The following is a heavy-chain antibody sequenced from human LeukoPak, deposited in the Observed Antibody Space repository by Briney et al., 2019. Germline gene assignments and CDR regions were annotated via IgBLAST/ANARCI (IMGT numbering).Heavy chain of an antibody. Sequence: ASVKVSCKASGYTFTGYYMHWVRQAPGQGLEWMGWINPNSGGTNYAQKFQGRVTMTRDTSISTAYMELSRLRSDDTAVYYCACLDYYYYGMDVWGQGTTVTVSS. V-gene: IGHV1-2*02. J-gene: IGHJ6*02. CDR1: GYTFTGYY. CDR3: ACLDYYYYGMDV. CDR2: INPNSGGT. D-gene: IGHD5/OR15-5a*01.